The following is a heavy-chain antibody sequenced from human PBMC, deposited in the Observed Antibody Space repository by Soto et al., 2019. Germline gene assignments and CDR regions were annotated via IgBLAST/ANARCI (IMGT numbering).Heavy chain of an antibody. CDR1: GFSLTTSGVG. CDR2: IYWDADK. J-gene: IGHJ4*02. V-gene: IGHV2-5*02. D-gene: IGHD3-3*01. CDR3: AHRILRTVFGLVTTTAIYFDF. Sequence: QITLNESGPTVVKPAETLTLTCTFSGFSLTTSGVGVGWIRQSPGKAPEWLALIYWDADKRYSASLKSRLTITKDTSKIQVVLTMASVDPADTATYYCAHRILRTVFGLVTTTAIYFDFWGQGTPVVVSS.